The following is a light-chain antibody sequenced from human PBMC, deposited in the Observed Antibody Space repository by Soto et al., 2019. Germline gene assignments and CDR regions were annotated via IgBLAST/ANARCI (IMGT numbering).Light chain of an antibody. CDR1: SSDVGGYNL. J-gene: IGLJ1*01. CDR2: DVN. CDR3: SSYKSSSTLPYV. V-gene: IGLV2-14*01. Sequence: QSALTQPASGSGSPGQWITIYCTGTSSDVGGYNLVSWYQQYPDKAPKLMIFDVNTRPSGVSNRFSGSKSGNTASLTISGLQAEDEADYYCSSYKSSSTLPYVFGTGTKLTVL.